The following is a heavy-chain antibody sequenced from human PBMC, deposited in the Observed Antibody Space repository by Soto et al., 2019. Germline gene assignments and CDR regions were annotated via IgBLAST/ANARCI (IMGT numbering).Heavy chain of an antibody. J-gene: IGHJ5*02. D-gene: IGHD6-19*01. CDR2: ISAYNGNT. CDR3: ARDLEQWLVRNGFDP. CDR1: GYTFTSYG. Sequence: ASLKVSCKASGYTFTSYGISWVRQAPGQGLEWRGWISAYNGNTNYAQKIQGRVTMTTDTSTSTAYMELRSLRSDDTAVYYCARDLEQWLVRNGFDPWGQGTLVTVSS. V-gene: IGHV1-18*01.